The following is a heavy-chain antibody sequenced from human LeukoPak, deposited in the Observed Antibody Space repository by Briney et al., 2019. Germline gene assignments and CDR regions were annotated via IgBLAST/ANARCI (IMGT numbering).Heavy chain of an antibody. V-gene: IGHV4-34*01. J-gene: IGHJ4*02. CDR2: INHSGST. D-gene: IGHD3-10*01. CDR1: GGSFSGYY. CDR3: ARFGDGHLDY. Sequence: SETLSLTCAVYGGSFSGYYWSWIRQPPGKGLEWIGEINHSGSTNYKSSLKSRVTISVDTSKNRFSLNLSSVTAADTAVYYCARFGDGHLDYWGQGTLVTVSS.